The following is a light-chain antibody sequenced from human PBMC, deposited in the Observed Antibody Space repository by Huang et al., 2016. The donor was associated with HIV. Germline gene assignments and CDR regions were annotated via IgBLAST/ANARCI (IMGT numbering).Light chain of an antibody. CDR2: WAS. CDR1: LSVLYSSNNKNY. Sequence: DIVMTQSPDSLSVFLGERATLNCQFSLSVLYSSNNKNYLAWYQQKPGQPSKLLIYWASNRDSGVPDRFSGSGSGTDFTLTISSLQAEDVAVYYCQQYYRIPLTFGGGTKVEIK. J-gene: IGKJ4*01. V-gene: IGKV4-1*01. CDR3: QQYYRIPLT.